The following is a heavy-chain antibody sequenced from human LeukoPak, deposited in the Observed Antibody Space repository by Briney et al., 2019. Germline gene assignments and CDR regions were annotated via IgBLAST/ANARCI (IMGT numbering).Heavy chain of an antibody. D-gene: IGHD1-14*01. CDR3: AKDQRTPDYYYYYMDV. J-gene: IGHJ6*03. CDR1: GYTFTSYG. CDR2: ISAYNGNT. Sequence: ASVKVSCKASGYTFTSYGISWVRQAPGQGLEWMGWISAYNGNTNYAQKLQGRVTMTTDTSTSTAYMELRSLRSDDTAVCYCAKDQRTPDYYYYYMDVWGKGTTVTVSS. V-gene: IGHV1-18*01.